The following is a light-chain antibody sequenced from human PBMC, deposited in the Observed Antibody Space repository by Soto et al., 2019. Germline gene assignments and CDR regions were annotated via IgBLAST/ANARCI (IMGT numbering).Light chain of an antibody. CDR2: TTS. CDR1: QTIAMY. Sequence: DIQMTQSPSSLSASVGDRVTITCRASQTIAMYVNWFQQKPGKAPKPLIYTTSSLQSGVPPRFSGCGSETDFTLTISRLQPEDSATYYCQQSVTTPYTFGQGTKLEIK. CDR3: QQSVTTPYT. V-gene: IGKV1-39*01. J-gene: IGKJ2*01.